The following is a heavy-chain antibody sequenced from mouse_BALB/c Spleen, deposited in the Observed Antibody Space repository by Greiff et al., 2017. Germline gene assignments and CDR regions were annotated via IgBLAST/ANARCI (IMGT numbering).Heavy chain of an antibody. CDR1: GYAFTSYN. D-gene: IGHD2-10*01. Sequence: EVQLQQSGPELVKPGASVKVSCKASGYAFTSYNMYWVKQSHGKSLEWIGYIDPYNGGTSYNQKFKGKATLTVDKSSSTAYMELRSLTSEDTAVYYCARAYYGNYVLYYFDYWGQGTTLTVSS. CDR3: ARAYYGNYVLYYFDY. V-gene: IGHV1S135*01. J-gene: IGHJ2*01. CDR2: IDPYNGGT.